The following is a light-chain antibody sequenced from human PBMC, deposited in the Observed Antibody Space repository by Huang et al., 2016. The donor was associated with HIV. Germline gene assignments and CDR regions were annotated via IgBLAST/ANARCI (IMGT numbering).Light chain of an antibody. Sequence: EIVMTQSPASLSVSPGERATLSCRASQSVSSKLAWYQQKPGQAPRLLIYDASTRATGIPARFSGSGSGTEFTLTISSLQSEDFVGYYCQQYKNWPLTFGGGTKVEIK. CDR1: QSVSSK. V-gene: IGKV3-15*01. J-gene: IGKJ4*01. CDR2: DAS. CDR3: QQYKNWPLT.